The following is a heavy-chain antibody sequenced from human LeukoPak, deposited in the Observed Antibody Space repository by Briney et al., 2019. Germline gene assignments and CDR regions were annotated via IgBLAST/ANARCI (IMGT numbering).Heavy chain of an antibody. Sequence: SETLSLTCTVSGGSISSSSYYWGWIRQPPGKGLEWIGSIYYSGSTYYNPSLKSRVTISVDTSKNQFSLKLSSVTAADTAVYYCASTCYDILTGHYCDYWGQGTLVTVSS. CDR1: GGSISSSSYY. D-gene: IGHD3-9*01. J-gene: IGHJ4*02. CDR2: IYYSGST. V-gene: IGHV4-39*01. CDR3: ASTCYDILTGHYCDY.